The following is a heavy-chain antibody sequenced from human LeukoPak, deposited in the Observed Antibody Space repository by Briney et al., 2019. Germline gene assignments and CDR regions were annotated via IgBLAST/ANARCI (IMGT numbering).Heavy chain of an antibody. CDR3: ARENPSGYYNRPIDY. Sequence: SETLSLTCTVSGGSISSGGYYWSWIRQHPGKGLEWIGYIYYSGSTYYNPSLKSRVTMSVDTSKNQFSLKLSSVTAADTAIYYCARENPSGYYNRPIDYWGQGTLVTVSS. CDR1: GGSISSGGYY. CDR2: IYYSGST. V-gene: IGHV4-61*08. D-gene: IGHD3-22*01. J-gene: IGHJ4*02.